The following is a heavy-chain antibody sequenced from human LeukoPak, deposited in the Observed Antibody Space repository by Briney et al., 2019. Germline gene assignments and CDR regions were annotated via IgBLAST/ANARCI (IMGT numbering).Heavy chain of an antibody. Sequence: SVKVSCKASGGTFSSYAISWVRQAPGQGLEWMGGIIPIFGTANYAQKFQGRVTITADESTSTAYMELSSLRSEDTAVYYCARATLPRIAAADYWGQGTLVTVSS. J-gene: IGHJ4*02. CDR3: ARATLPRIAAADY. V-gene: IGHV1-69*13. CDR2: IIPIFGTA. CDR1: GGTFSSYA. D-gene: IGHD6-13*01.